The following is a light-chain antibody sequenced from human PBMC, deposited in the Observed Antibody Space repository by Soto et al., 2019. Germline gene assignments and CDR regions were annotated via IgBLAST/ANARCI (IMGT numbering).Light chain of an antibody. Sequence: ETVMTQSPAILSVSPGERATLSCRASQNVDSNLAWYQQKPGQAPRLLIYGASTRATGIPVRFSGSGSGTEFNLTISSLQSEDFAVYYCHQYNNWPPLTFGQGTKVEIK. CDR2: GAS. CDR1: QNVDSN. J-gene: IGKJ1*01. V-gene: IGKV3-15*01. CDR3: HQYNNWPPLT.